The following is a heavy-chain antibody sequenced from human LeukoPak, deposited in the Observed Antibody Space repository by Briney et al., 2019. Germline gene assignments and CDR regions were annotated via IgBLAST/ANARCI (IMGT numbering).Heavy chain of an antibody. D-gene: IGHD6-6*01. CDR1: GFTFSSYE. CDR2: ISSSGSTI. CDR3: ARVWRIVARHGTFDI. V-gene: IGHV3-48*03. J-gene: IGHJ3*02. Sequence: QPGGSLRLSCAASGFTFSSYEMIWVRQAPGKGLEWVSYISSSGSTIYYADSVKGRFTISRDNAKNSLYLQMNSLRAEDTAVYYCARVWRIVARHGTFDIWGQGTMVTVSS.